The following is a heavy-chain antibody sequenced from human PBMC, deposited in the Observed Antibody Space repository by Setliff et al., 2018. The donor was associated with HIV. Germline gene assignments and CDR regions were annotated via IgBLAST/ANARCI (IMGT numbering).Heavy chain of an antibody. CDR3: ARGKGGLVGPAEFDY. V-gene: IGHV4-34*01. J-gene: IGHJ4*02. CDR2: INHTGNT. Sequence: SETLSLTCAVYGGSFSGYHWNWIRQFPGKGLEWIGEINHTGNTPYNPSLKSRVTMSEETSKNQFSLKLKSVTAVDTAIYFCARGKGGLVGPAEFDYWGPGTLVTVS. CDR1: GGSFSGYH. D-gene: IGHD1-26*01.